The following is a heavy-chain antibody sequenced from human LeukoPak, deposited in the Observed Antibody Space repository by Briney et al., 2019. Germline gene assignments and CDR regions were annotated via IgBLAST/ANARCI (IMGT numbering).Heavy chain of an antibody. CDR1: VSTFIVYY. D-gene: IGHD3-9*01. J-gene: IGHJ5*02. CDR3: ARGPALYYDILTGSTYNYFDP. V-gene: IGHV1-2*02. CDR2: INPKTDGT. Sequence: ASVKVSCKASVSTFIVYYMHWVRQAPAHGPEWMGWINPKTDGTKYAQKFHGRLTMTMDTSIRTAYMELSRLRSDDTVVYYCARGPALYYDILTGSTYNYFDPWGQGTLVTVSS.